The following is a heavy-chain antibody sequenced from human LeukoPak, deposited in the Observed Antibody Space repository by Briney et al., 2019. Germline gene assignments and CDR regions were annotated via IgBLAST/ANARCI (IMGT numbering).Heavy chain of an antibody. CDR3: ARTKIGDPFDY. D-gene: IGHD3-16*01. Sequence: ASVKVSCKASGYTFTGYNIHWVRQAPGQGLEWMGWIIPNSGAAGYAQKFQGRVTMTRDTSINTAYMELSRLRSDDTALYYCARTKIGDPFDYWGQGTLVTVSS. V-gene: IGHV1-2*02. J-gene: IGHJ4*02. CDR2: IIPNSGAA. CDR1: GYTFTGYN.